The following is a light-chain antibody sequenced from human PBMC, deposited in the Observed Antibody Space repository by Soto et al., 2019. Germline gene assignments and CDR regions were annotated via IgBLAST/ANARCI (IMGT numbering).Light chain of an antibody. J-gene: IGKJ4*01. CDR1: QSVLYSSNHQNY. CDR3: QQYYSTPLT. Sequence: DIVMTQYPDSLAVSLGERATINCKSSQSVLYSSNHQNYLAWYQQKPGQPPKLLIYWASTRESGVPDRFSGSGSGTDFTLTISSLQAEDVAVYYCQQYYSTPLTFGGGTKVDI. CDR2: WAS. V-gene: IGKV4-1*01.